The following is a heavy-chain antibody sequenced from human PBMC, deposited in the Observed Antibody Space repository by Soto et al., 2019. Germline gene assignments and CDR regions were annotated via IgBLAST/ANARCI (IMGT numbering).Heavy chain of an antibody. D-gene: IGHD6-6*01. J-gene: IGHJ6*02. V-gene: IGHV5-51*01. CDR3: ARGSSSGPHYYYYGMDV. CDR2: IYPGDSDT. Sequence: GASVKISCKGSGYTFTSYWSAWVRQMPGKGLEWMGIIYPGDSDTRYSPSFQGQVTISADKSISTAYLQWSSLKASDTAMYYCARGSSSGPHYYYYGMDVWGQGTTVTVSS. CDR1: GYTFTSYW.